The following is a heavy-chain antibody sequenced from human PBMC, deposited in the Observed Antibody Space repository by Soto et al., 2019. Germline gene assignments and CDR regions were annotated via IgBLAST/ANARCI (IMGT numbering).Heavy chain of an antibody. V-gene: IGHV4-4*01. J-gene: IGHJ5*02. Sequence: ETLSLTCGVSGGTVASSHWWSWVRQSPGGGLEWIGNVYHTGDTNFNPSPQSRVTISVDKSNNQFSLRLNSLTAADTAVYFCAREIVTAGGNNYFDPWGPGTLVTVSS. CDR1: GGTVASSHW. CDR3: AREIVTAGGNNYFDP. D-gene: IGHD2-21*02. CDR2: VYHTGDT.